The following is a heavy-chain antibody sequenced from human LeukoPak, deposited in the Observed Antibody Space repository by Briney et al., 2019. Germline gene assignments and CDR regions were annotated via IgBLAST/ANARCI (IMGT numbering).Heavy chain of an antibody. D-gene: IGHD2-2*01. CDR1: GFTFSSYW. CDR3: ARSRPDHCSSTSCYYY. CDR2: IKQDGSEK. V-gene: IGHV3-7*01. Sequence: PGGSLRLSCAASGFTFSSYWMSWVRQAPGKGLEWVANIKQDGSEKYYVDSVKGRFTISRDNAKNSLCLQMNSLRAEDTAVYYCARSRPDHCSSTSCYYYWGQGTLVTVSS. J-gene: IGHJ4*02.